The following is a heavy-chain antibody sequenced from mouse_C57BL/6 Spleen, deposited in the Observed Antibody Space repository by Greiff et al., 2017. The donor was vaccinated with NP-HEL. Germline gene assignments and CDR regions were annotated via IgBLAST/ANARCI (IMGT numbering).Heavy chain of an antibody. CDR1: GYAFSSYW. D-gene: IGHD1-1*01. V-gene: IGHV1-80*01. Sequence: VQLQESGAELVKPGASVKISCKASGYAFSSYWMNWVKQRPGKGLEWIGQIYPGDGDTNYNGKFKGKATLTADKSSRTAYMQLSSLTSEDSAVYFCARHTTVVGGYIDYWGQGTTLTVSS. CDR3: ARHTTVVGGYIDY. CDR2: IYPGDGDT. J-gene: IGHJ2*01.